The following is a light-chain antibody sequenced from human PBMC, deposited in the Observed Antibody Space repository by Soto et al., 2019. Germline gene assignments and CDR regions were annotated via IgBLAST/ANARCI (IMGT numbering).Light chain of an antibody. CDR2: DVS. Sequence: QSALTQPRSVSGSPGQSVTFSCTGTSSDVGGYNYVSWYQQHPGKAPKLMIYDVSKRPSGVPDRFSGSKSGNTASLTISGLQAEDEADYYCCSYAGSYIWVFGGGTKLTVL. V-gene: IGLV2-11*01. CDR1: SSDVGGYNY. CDR3: CSYAGSYIWV. J-gene: IGLJ3*02.